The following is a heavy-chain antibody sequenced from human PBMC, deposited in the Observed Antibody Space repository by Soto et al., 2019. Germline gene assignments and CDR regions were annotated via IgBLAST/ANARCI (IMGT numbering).Heavy chain of an antibody. CDR1: GFTFSSYG. D-gene: IGHD1-26*01. Sequence: GGSLRLSCAASGFTFSSYGMHCVRQAPGKGLEWVAVISHDGSNKYYADFVKGRFTISRDNSKNTLYLQMNSLETEDTAVYYCAKGPPEWEPLAPNAFDIWGQGTMVTVSS. CDR2: ISHDGSNK. V-gene: IGHV3-30*18. CDR3: AKGPPEWEPLAPNAFDI. J-gene: IGHJ3*02.